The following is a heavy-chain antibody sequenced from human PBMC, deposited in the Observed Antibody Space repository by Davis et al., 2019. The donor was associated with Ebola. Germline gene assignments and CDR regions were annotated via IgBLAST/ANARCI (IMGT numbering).Heavy chain of an antibody. V-gene: IGHV4-59*08. J-gene: IGHJ4*02. CDR2: IYYSGST. CDR3: ARLDQQLGLDY. CDR1: GGSIISYY. D-gene: IGHD6-13*01. Sequence: MPSDTLSLTCTVSGGSIISYYWSWIRQPPGKGLEWIGYIYYSGSTNYNPSLKSRVTISVDTSKNQFSLKLSSVTAADTAVYYCARLDQQLGLDYWGQGTLVTVSS.